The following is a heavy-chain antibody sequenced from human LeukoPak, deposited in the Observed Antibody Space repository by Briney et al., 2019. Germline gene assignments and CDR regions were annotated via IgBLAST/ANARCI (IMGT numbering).Heavy chain of an antibody. J-gene: IGHJ4*02. CDR2: IGARGDVT. CDR3: AKVHYTASFPGSFPGRNYFDS. V-gene: IGHV3-23*01. CDR1: GFAFSGYA. Sequence: GGSLRLSCTVSGFAFSGYAMSWVRQAPGKGPEWVSSIGARGDVTYSADSVKGRFTISRDDSKRTLFLQMNSLRAEDTAVYYCAKVHYTASFPGSFPGRNYFDSWGQGSLVTVSS. D-gene: IGHD1-26*01.